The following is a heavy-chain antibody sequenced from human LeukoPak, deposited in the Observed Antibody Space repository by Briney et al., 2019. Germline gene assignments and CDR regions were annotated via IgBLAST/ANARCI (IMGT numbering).Heavy chain of an antibody. D-gene: IGHD3-10*01. Sequence: ASVEVSCKASGYTFTGCYMHWVRQAPGQGLEWMGWINPNSGGTNYAQKFQGRVTMTRDTSISTAYMELSRLRSDDTAVYYCARGGRVRCFGELFPGYYYMDVWGKGTTVTISS. J-gene: IGHJ6*03. CDR3: ARGGRVRCFGELFPGYYYMDV. CDR1: GYTFTGCY. V-gene: IGHV1-2*02. CDR2: INPNSGGT.